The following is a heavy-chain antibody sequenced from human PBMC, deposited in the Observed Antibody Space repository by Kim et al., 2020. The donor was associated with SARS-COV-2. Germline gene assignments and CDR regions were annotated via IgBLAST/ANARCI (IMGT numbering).Heavy chain of an antibody. CDR3: ARGESITMVRGLDY. D-gene: IGHD3-10*01. V-gene: IGHV4-34*01. Sequence: PPLKSRVTISVDTSKNQFSLKLSSVTAADTAVYYCARGESITMVRGLDYWGQGTLVTVSS. J-gene: IGHJ4*02.